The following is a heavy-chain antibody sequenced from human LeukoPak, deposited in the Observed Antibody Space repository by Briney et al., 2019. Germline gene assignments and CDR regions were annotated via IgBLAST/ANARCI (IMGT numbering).Heavy chain of an antibody. CDR1: GYTFTGYF. D-gene: IGHD2-15*01. CDR3: ARTQLGYCSGGSCYSDAFDI. Sequence: ASVKVSCKASGYTFTGYFMHWVRQAPGQGLEWVGRINPDSGGTNYAQKFQGWVTMTRDTSISTAYMELSRLRSDDTAVYYCARTQLGYCSGGSCYSDAFDIWGQGTMVTVSS. CDR2: INPDSGGT. J-gene: IGHJ3*02. V-gene: IGHV1-2*04.